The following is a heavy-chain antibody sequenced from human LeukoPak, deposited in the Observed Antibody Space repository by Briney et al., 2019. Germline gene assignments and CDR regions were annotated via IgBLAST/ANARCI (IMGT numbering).Heavy chain of an antibody. CDR1: GGSFSGYY. CDR3: ARTPWGYSDY. CDR2: INHSGST. Sequence: SETLSLTCAVYGGSFSGYYWSWIRQPPGKGLEWIGEINHSGSTNYNPSLKSRVTISVDTSKNQFSLKLSSVTAADTAVYYCARTPWGYSDYWGQGTLVTVPS. D-gene: IGHD3-22*01. V-gene: IGHV4-34*01. J-gene: IGHJ4*02.